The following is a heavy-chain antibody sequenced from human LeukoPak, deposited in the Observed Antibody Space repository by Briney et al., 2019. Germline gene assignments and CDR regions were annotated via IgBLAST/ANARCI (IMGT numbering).Heavy chain of an antibody. Sequence: GGSLRLSCAASGFTFGSYAMSWVRQAPGKGLEWVSAISGSGVTTHYADSVKGRFTISRDNSRNTLYLQMNSLRAEDTAVYYCAKDEEYSYGYLGYWGQGTLVTVFS. CDR2: ISGSGVTT. D-gene: IGHD5-18*01. V-gene: IGHV3-23*01. J-gene: IGHJ4*02. CDR3: AKDEEYSYGYLGY. CDR1: GFTFGSYA.